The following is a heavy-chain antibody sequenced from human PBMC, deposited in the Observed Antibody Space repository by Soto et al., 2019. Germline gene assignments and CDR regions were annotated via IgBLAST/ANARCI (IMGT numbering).Heavy chain of an antibody. CDR3: AKNILGDGGYGGYWGH. J-gene: IGHJ4*02. V-gene: IGHV3-30*18. D-gene: IGHD5-12*01. Sequence: QVQLVESGGGVVQPGRSLILSCAASGFTFSSYGLHWVRQAPGKGLEWVAVISYDGSNKYYADSVKGRFTISRDNSKNTLYLQMNSLRAEDTAVYYCAKNILGDGGYGGYWGHWGQGTLVTVSS. CDR1: GFTFSSYG. CDR2: ISYDGSNK.